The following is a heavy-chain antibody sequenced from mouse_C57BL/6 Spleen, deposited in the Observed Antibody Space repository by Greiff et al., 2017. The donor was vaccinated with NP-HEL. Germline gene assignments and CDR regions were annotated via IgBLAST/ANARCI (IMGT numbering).Heavy chain of an antibody. V-gene: IGHV1-82*01. J-gene: IGHJ2*01. CDR3: ASGSLFDYFDY. CDR1: GYAFSSSW. D-gene: IGHD6-2*01. CDR2: IYPGDGDT. Sequence: QVQLQQSGPELVKPGASVKISCKASGYAFSSSWMNWVKQRPGKGLEWIGRIYPGDGDTNYNGKFKGKATLTADKSSSTAYMQLSSLTSEDSAVYFCASGSLFDYFDYWGQGTTLTVSS.